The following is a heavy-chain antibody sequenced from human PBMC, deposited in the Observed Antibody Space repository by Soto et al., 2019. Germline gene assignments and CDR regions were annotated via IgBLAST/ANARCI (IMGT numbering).Heavy chain of an antibody. Sequence: GGSLRLSCAASGFTFSSYGMHWVRQAPGKGLEWVAVISYDGSNKYYVDSVKGRFTISRDNSKNTLYLQMNSLRAEDTAVYYCAKDYDILTGYYSDYFDYWGQGTLVTVSS. CDR1: GFTFSSYG. CDR3: AKDYDILTGYYSDYFDY. V-gene: IGHV3-30*18. D-gene: IGHD3-9*01. CDR2: ISYDGSNK. J-gene: IGHJ4*02.